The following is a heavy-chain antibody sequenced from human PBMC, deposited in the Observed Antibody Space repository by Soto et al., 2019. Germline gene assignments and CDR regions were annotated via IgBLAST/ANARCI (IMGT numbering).Heavy chain of an antibody. CDR3: ARFWGYSSRWYVGWFDP. V-gene: IGHV1-18*01. Sequence: QVPLVQSGAEVKKPGASVKVSCKASGYTFTSYGISWVRQAPGQGLERMGWISAYNGNTNYAQKLQGRVTMTTDTSTSTAYMELRSLRSDATAVYYCARFWGYSSRWYVGWFDPWGQGTLVTVSS. CDR1: GYTFTSYG. CDR2: ISAYNGNT. D-gene: IGHD6-19*01. J-gene: IGHJ5*02.